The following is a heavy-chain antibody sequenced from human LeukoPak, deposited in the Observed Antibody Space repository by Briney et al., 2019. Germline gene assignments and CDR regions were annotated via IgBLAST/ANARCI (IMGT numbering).Heavy chain of an antibody. Sequence: PGGSLRLSCAASGFTFSGSAMHWVRQASGKGLEWVGHIRSKTNTYAATYAASVKGRFTISRDDSKNTAYLQMNSLKTEDTAVYYCTRTKRGYCSGGSCYSYYYYYMDVWGKGTTVTVSS. D-gene: IGHD2-15*01. CDR2: IRSKTNTYAA. V-gene: IGHV3-73*01. J-gene: IGHJ6*03. CDR1: GFTFSGSA. CDR3: TRTKRGYCSGGSCYSYYYYYMDV.